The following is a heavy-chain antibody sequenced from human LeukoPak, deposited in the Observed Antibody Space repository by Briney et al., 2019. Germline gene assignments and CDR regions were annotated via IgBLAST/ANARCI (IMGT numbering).Heavy chain of an antibody. CDR2: ISGSGGST. Sequence: GGSLRLSCAASGFTFSSYAMSWVRQAPGKGLEWVSAISGSGGSTYYADSVKGRFTISRDNSKNTLYLQMDSLRAEDTAVYYCAKRIWNDVGTFDYWGQGTLVTVSS. V-gene: IGHV3-23*01. CDR1: GFTFSSYA. J-gene: IGHJ4*02. CDR3: AKRIWNDVGTFDY. D-gene: IGHD1-1*01.